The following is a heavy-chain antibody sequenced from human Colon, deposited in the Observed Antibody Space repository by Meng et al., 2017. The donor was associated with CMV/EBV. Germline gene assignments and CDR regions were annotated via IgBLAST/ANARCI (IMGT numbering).Heavy chain of an antibody. CDR1: GFTFTNHA. D-gene: IGHD2-21*01. Sequence: GGSLRLSCPGSGFTFTNHAMSWVRQAPGRGLEWVSGISEGGTSTYYAASVKGRFPISRDRSTNTWSLQMSGLRAEDTAVYYCARAAIAFDSYFDYWGQGTLVTVSS. CDR3: ARAAIAFDSYFDY. J-gene: IGHJ4*02. V-gene: IGHV3-23*01. CDR2: ISEGGTST.